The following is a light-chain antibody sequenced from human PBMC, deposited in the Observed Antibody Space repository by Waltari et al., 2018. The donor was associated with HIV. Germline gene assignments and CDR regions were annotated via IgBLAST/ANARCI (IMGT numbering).Light chain of an antibody. V-gene: IGKV3-15*01. CDR2: GAS. J-gene: IGKJ1*01. Sequence: EVVLTQSPATVSVSPGGRVILSCRASQSVTKNLAWAQQKPGQAPRLVICGASTRAAGVPARFTGRGSGTQFTLTISSLQSEDFAIYYCQQYHNYWTFGQGSK. CDR1: QSVTKN. CDR3: QQYHNYWT.